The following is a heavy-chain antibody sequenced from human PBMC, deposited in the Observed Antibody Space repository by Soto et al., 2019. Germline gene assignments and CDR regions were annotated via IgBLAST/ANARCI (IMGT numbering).Heavy chain of an antibody. CDR3: ARPRASGDYAFDI. J-gene: IGHJ3*02. Sequence: QVQLVQSGAEVKKPGASVKVSCKASGYTFTSYYMHWVRQAPGQGLEWMGIINPSGGSTSYAQKFQGRVTLTRDTSTSTVYMELSSLRSEDTAVYYCARPRASGDYAFDIWGQGTMVTVSS. D-gene: IGHD4-17*01. CDR1: GYTFTSYY. V-gene: IGHV1-46*01. CDR2: INPSGGST.